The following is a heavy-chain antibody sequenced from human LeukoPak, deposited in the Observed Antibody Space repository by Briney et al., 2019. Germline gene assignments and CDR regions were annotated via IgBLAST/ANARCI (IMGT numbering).Heavy chain of an antibody. D-gene: IGHD2-2*01. Sequence: SETLSLTCAVYGGSFSGYYWSWIRQPPGKGLEWIGEINHSGSTNYNPSLKSRVTISVDTSKNQFSLKLSSVTAADTAVYYCARDRYCSSTSCYPLDYYYYGMDVWGQGTTVTVSS. CDR1: GGSFSGYY. V-gene: IGHV4-34*01. CDR2: INHSGST. J-gene: IGHJ6*02. CDR3: ARDRYCSSTSCYPLDYYYYGMDV.